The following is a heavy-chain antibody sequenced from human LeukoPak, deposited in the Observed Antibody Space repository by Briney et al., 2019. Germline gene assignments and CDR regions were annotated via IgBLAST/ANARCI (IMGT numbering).Heavy chain of an antibody. Sequence: ASVKASCKVSSYSFNRYYMHCVRQAPGQGLEWMGRINPKNGGTNFPQKFQGRVTMPLDTPISTAYMELSRLRSDDTAMYYCARGRYSGYDSLLEYFQHWGQGTLVTVSS. CDR2: INPKNGGT. D-gene: IGHD5-12*01. V-gene: IGHV1-2*06. CDR1: SYSFNRYY. J-gene: IGHJ1*01. CDR3: ARGRYSGYDSLLEYFQH.